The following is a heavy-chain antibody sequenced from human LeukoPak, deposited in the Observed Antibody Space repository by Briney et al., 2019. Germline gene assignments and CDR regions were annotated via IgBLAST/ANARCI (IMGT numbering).Heavy chain of an antibody. CDR2: IYYSGST. V-gene: IGHV4-59*01. D-gene: IGHD3-3*01. Sequence: PSETLSLTCTVSGGSISSYHWSWVRQPPGKGLEWIGYIYYSGSTNYNPSLKSRVTISVDTSKSQFSLKLSSVTAADTAVYYCARSTIFGVVPVTWGQGTLVTVSS. CDR3: ARSTIFGVVPVT. CDR1: GGSISSYH. J-gene: IGHJ4*02.